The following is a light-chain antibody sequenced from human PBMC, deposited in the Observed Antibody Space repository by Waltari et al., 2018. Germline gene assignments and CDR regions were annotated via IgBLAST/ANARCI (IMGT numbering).Light chain of an antibody. Sequence: SYELTQAASVSVSPGQTANITCSGDDLGNRYASWYQQKPGQSPVLVMYQDSRRPSGGAERFSGSNSGNTATLTISGTQAMDEADYYCQAWDSDTYVVFGGGTKLTVL. CDR1: DLGNRY. CDR2: QDS. J-gene: IGLJ2*01. CDR3: QAWDSDTYVV. V-gene: IGLV3-1*01.